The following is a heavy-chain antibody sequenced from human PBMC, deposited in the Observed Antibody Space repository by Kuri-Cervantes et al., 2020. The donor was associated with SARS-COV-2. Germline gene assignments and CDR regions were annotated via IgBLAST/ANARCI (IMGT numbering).Heavy chain of an antibody. J-gene: IGHJ5*02. D-gene: IGHD3-10*01. CDR1: GGTISSYY. Sequence: SSTVSGGTISSYYWSWIRQPPGKGLEWIGYINYSGSTNYNPSLKSRVTISVDTSKNQFSLKLSSVTAADTAVYYCARVWFGEFDWFDHWGQGTLVTVSS. CDR3: ARVWFGEFDWFDH. V-gene: IGHV4-59*12. CDR2: INYSGST.